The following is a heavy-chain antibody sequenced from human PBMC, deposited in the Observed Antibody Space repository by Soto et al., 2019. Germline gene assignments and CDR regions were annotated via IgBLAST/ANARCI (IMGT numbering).Heavy chain of an antibody. D-gene: IGHD1-1*01. Sequence: TLSLTCAVSGGSISSGGYSWSWIRQPPGKGLEWVGYIYHSWSTYYNPSLKSRVTISVDRSKNQFSLKLSSVTAADTAVYYCARSASTVTTLDYWGQGTLVTVSS. V-gene: IGHV4-30-2*01. CDR1: GGSISSGGYS. CDR3: ARSASTVTTLDY. J-gene: IGHJ4*02. CDR2: IYHSWST.